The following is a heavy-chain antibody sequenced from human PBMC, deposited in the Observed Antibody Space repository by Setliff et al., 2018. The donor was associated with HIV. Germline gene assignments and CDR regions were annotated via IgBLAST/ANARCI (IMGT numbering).Heavy chain of an antibody. V-gene: IGHV3-7*03. D-gene: IGHD6-19*01. CDR3: VRGVKDKQWLGTYAFDI. Sequence: GGSLRLSCAASGFTLSNYWMSWVRQAPGKGLEWVANIKQDGSEKYYVDSVKGRFTISRDNAKNSLYLQMISLRVEDTAVYYCVRGVKDKQWLGTYAFDIWGQGTMVTVSS. CDR2: IKQDGSEK. CDR1: GFTLSNYW. J-gene: IGHJ3*02.